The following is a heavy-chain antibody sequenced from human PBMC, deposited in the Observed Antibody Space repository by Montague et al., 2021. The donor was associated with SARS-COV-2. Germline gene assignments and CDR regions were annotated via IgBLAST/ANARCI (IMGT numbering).Heavy chain of an antibody. CDR2: ITDDGSNK. Sequence: RLSWSASGFTFSSYAMHWVRQAPGKGLEWVTNITDDGSNKYYADSAKGRFSISRDNSKNSLYLQMNSLRAEDTAAYYCAAGGVDYGMDVWGQGTTDTVSS. CDR1: GFTFSSYA. J-gene: IGHJ6*02. CDR3: AAGGVDYGMDV. V-gene: IGHV3-30-3*01.